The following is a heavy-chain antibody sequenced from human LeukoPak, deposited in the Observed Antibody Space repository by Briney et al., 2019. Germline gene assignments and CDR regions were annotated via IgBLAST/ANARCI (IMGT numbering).Heavy chain of an antibody. D-gene: IGHD3-10*01. Sequence: GGSLRLSCEASGFTFSHYGMHWVRQAPGKGLEWVAVIWYDESNEYYADSVKGRFTVSRNNSKNTLYLQMSSLRAEDTAIYYCAREQSVFDNRLDPWGQGTLVTVSS. V-gene: IGHV3-33*01. CDR3: AREQSVFDNRLDP. J-gene: IGHJ5*02. CDR1: GFTFSHYG. CDR2: IWYDESNE.